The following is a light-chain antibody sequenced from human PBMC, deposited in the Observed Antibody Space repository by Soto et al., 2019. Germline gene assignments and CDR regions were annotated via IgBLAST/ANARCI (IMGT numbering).Light chain of an antibody. J-gene: IGKJ3*01. CDR3: QHRSN. Sequence: EIVLTQSPATLSLSPGERATLSCRASQSVSSFLAWYQQKPGQAPRLLIYDASNRATGIPARFSGSGSETDFTLTISSLEPEDVAVYYCQHRSNFGPGTKVDIK. CDR1: QSVSSF. CDR2: DAS. V-gene: IGKV3-11*01.